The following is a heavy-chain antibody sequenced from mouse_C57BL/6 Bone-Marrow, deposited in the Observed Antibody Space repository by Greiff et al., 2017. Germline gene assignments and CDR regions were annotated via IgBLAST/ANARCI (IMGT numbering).Heavy chain of an antibody. D-gene: IGHD1-1*01. CDR1: GFSFNTYA. CDR3: LRHDPSYYYGSSYWYFDV. Sequence: DVMLVESGGGLVQPKGSLKLSCAASGFSFNTYAMNWVRQAPGKGLEWVARIRSKSNNYATYYADSVKDRFTISRDDSESMLYLQMNNLKTEDTAMYYCLRHDPSYYYGSSYWYFDVWGTGTTVTVSS. V-gene: IGHV10-1*01. J-gene: IGHJ1*03. CDR2: IRSKSNNYAT.